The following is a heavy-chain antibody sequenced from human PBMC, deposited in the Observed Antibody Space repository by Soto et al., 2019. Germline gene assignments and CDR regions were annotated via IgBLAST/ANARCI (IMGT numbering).Heavy chain of an antibody. V-gene: IGHV1-69*02. CDR1: GDTFSFYS. Sequence: QVQLVQSGAEVKRPGSSVKVSCKASGDTFSFYSINWVRQAPGLGLEWMGRINPILSMSNYAQRFQGRVTMTADKSTSTAYMDLSSLSSEDTAIYYCAISEGSGSRAFDYWGQGALVTVAS. D-gene: IGHD3-10*01. CDR2: INPILSMS. J-gene: IGHJ4*02. CDR3: AISEGSGSRAFDY.